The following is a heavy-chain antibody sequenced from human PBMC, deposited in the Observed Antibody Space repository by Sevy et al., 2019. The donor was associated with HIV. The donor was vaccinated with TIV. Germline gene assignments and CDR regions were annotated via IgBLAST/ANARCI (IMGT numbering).Heavy chain of an antibody. V-gene: IGHV1-2*06. Sequence: ASVKVSCKASGYTFSDNYIHWVRQAPGQGLEWMGRINPKSGGTKYAQKFQGRVTMTRDTSISTAYMEVSRLRFDDTAVYYCAREDDSIYYGLIDYWGQGSLVTVSS. D-gene: IGHD1-26*01. CDR1: GYTFSDNY. CDR3: AREDDSIYYGLIDY. CDR2: INPKSGGT. J-gene: IGHJ4*02.